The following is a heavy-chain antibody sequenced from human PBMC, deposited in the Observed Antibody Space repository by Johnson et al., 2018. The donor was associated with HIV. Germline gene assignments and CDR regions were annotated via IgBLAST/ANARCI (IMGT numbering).Heavy chain of an antibody. J-gene: IGHJ3*02. Sequence: QVQLVESGGGLVKPGGSLRLSCAASGFTFSSYAMHWVRQAPGKGLEWVALILYDGSNKYYADSVKGRFTISRDNSKNTLSLQMNSLRAEETAVYYCARGYYYDSSGSDDAFDIWGQGTMVTVSS. CDR1: GFTFSSYA. D-gene: IGHD3-22*01. CDR2: ILYDGSNK. CDR3: ARGYYYDSSGSDDAFDI. V-gene: IGHV3-30-3*01.